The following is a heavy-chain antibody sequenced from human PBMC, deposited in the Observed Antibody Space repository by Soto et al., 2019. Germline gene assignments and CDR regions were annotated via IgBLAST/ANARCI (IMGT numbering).Heavy chain of an antibody. Sequence: QVQLVQSGAEVKKPGASVKVSCKASGYTFTSYGISWVRQAPGQGLEWMGWISAYNGNTNYAQKLQGRVTMTPDTSTSTAYMELRSLRSDDTAVYYCARVVRYDFWSGYSPYYYMDVWGKGTTVTVSS. CDR3: ARVVRYDFWSGYSPYYYMDV. D-gene: IGHD3-3*01. V-gene: IGHV1-18*01. J-gene: IGHJ6*03. CDR1: GYTFTSYG. CDR2: ISAYNGNT.